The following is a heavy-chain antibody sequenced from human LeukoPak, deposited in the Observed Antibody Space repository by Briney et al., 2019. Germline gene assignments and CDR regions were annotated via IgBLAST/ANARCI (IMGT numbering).Heavy chain of an antibody. CDR3: ARDSGEYSSGWYADFDY. Sequence: ASVKVSCKASGYTFTSYAMHWVRQAPGQRLEWMGWMNAGNGNTKYSQKFQGRVTITRDTSASTAYMELSSLRSEDTAVYYCARDSGEYSSGWYADFDYWGQGTLVTVSS. V-gene: IGHV1-3*01. D-gene: IGHD6-19*01. CDR2: MNAGNGNT. J-gene: IGHJ4*02. CDR1: GYTFTSYA.